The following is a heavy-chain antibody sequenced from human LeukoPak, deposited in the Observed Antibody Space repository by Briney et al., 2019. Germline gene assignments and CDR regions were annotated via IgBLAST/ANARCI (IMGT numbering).Heavy chain of an antibody. CDR3: SRSVAPGAWFDP. D-gene: IGHD6-6*01. J-gene: IGHJ5*02. Sequence: SETLSLTCTVSGGSISSSSYYWSWVRQPPGKGLEWIGSIYYSGSTNYNPSLKSRVTISVDTSKTQFSLKVTSVTAADTAVYYCSRSVAPGAWFDPWGQGTLVTVSA. CDR2: IYYSGST. V-gene: IGHV4-61*01. CDR1: GGSISSSSYY.